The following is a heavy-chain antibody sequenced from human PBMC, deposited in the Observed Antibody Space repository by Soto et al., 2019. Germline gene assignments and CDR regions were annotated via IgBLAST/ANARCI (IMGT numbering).Heavy chain of an antibody. CDR1: GGSISGYY. V-gene: IGHV4-59*08. CDR3: ARGFDP. CDR2: IYYTGST. J-gene: IGHJ5*02. Sequence: SETLSLTCTVSGGSISGYYWSWIRQPPGKRLEWIGYIYYTGSTNYNPSLRSRVTISIDTSKNQFSLQLSSVTAADTAVYFCARGFDPWGQGTLVTVSS.